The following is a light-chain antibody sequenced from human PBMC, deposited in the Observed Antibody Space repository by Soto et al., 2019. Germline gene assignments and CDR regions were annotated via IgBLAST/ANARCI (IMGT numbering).Light chain of an antibody. CDR3: QQGHNWPLT. J-gene: IGKJ2*01. CDR2: VAS. CDR1: QSINSE. Sequence: EIVMTQSPATLSLSPGERVALSCRASQSINSELAWYQQKPGQPPRLLIYVASTRATGVPARFTGSESGSEFTLTISGLQSEDFAVYYCQQGHNWPLTFGQGTRLEI. V-gene: IGKV3-15*01.